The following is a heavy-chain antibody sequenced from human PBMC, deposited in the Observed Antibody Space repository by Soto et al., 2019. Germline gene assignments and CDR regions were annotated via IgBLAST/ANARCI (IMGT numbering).Heavy chain of an antibody. J-gene: IGHJ4*02. D-gene: IGHD5-18*01. CDR2: INHSGST. Sequence: QVQLQQWGAGLLKPSETLSLTCAVYGGSFSGYYWSWIRQPPGKVLEWHGEINHSGSTNYNPSLKWRVSRLGDTSQNQFSLKRSSVPAAATAVYYCARASNKRGYSYGPAYWGQGPLVNVSS. CDR1: GGSFSGYY. CDR3: ARASNKRGYSYGPAY. V-gene: IGHV4-34*01.